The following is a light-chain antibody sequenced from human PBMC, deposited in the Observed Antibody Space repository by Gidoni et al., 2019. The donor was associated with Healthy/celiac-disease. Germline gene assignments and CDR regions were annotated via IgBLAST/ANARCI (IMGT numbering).Light chain of an antibody. Sequence: EIVMTQSPATLSVSPGERATLSCRASQSVSSNLAWYQQKPGQATRLLIYGASTRATGIPARFSGSGSGTECTLNISSLQSEDFAVYYCQQYSNWPPYSFXQXTKLEIK. V-gene: IGKV3-15*01. CDR3: QQYSNWPPYS. J-gene: IGKJ2*03. CDR2: GAS. CDR1: QSVSSN.